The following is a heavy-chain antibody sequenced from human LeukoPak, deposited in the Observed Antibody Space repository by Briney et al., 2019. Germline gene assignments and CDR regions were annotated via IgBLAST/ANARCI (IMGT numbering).Heavy chain of an antibody. CDR3: TRVGYIDEGIDY. J-gene: IGHJ4*02. CDR1: GFTFSSYW. V-gene: IGHV3-7*04. Sequence: PGGSLRLSCVGSGFTFSSYWMSWVRQAPGKGLEWVANIKQDGSEKYYVDSVKGRFTISRDNAKNSLYLQMNSLRAEDTAIYYCTRVGYIDEGIDYWGQGTLVTVSS. CDR2: IKQDGSEK. D-gene: IGHD5-24*01.